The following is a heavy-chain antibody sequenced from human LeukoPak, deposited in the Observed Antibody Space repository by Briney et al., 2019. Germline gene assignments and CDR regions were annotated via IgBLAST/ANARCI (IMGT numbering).Heavy chain of an antibody. CDR3: ARDLGTGTVLDAFDF. Sequence: KPSETLSLTCTVSGGSISSYYWSWIRQPPGKGLEWIGYIYYSGSTNYNPSLKSQVTISVDTSKNQFSLKLSSVTAADTAVYYCARDLGTGTVLDAFDFWGQGTMVTVSS. CDR2: IYYSGST. J-gene: IGHJ3*01. V-gene: IGHV4-59*01. D-gene: IGHD1-1*01. CDR1: GGSISSYY.